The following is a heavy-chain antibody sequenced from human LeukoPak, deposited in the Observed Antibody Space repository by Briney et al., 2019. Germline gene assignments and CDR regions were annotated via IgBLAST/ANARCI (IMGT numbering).Heavy chain of an antibody. CDR1: GGTFSSYA. J-gene: IGHJ4*02. D-gene: IGHD1-14*01. CDR2: IIPILGIA. V-gene: IGHV1-69*04. Sequence: SVKVSRKASGGTFSSYAISWVRQAPGQGLEWMGRIIPILGIANYAQKFQGRVTITADKSTSTAYMELSSLRSEDTAVYYCAREANPGLLDYWGQGTLVTVSS. CDR3: AREANPGLLDY.